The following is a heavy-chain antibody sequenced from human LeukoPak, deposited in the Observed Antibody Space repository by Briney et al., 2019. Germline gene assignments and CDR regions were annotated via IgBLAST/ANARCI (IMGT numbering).Heavy chain of an antibody. J-gene: IGHJ4*02. Sequence: GGSLRLSCAASGFTFSSYSMNWVRQAPGKGLEWVSYISSSSSTIYYADSVKGRFTISRDNAKNSLYLQMNSLRAEDTAVYYCAKARRDYDFWSGYCWGQGTLVTVSS. CDR2: ISSSSSTI. CDR3: AKARRDYDFWSGYC. D-gene: IGHD3-3*01. CDR1: GFTFSSYS. V-gene: IGHV3-48*01.